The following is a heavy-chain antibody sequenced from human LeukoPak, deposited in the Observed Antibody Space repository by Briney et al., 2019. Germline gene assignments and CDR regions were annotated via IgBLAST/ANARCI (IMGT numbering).Heavy chain of an antibody. CDR2: IYYSGST. CDR3: ARLFGVPISGVVRGYYYMYV. CDR1: GGSTSSSSYY. V-gene: IGHV4-39*01. Sequence: KASETLSLTCTVSGGSTSSSSYYWGWIRQPPGKGLEWIGSIYYSGSTYYNPSLKSRVTISVDTSKNQFSLKLSSVTAADTAVYYCARLFGVPISGVVRGYYYMYVWGKGTTVTVSS. D-gene: IGHD3-3*01. J-gene: IGHJ6*03.